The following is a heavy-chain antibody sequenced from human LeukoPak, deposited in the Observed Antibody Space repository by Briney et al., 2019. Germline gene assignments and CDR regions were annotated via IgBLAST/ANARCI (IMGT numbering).Heavy chain of an antibody. CDR3: ARVGGAAAGGDY. Sequence: SETLSLTCTVSGASIGSTAYYWDWIRQPPGKGLEWIGEINHSGSTNYNPSLKSRVTISVDTSKNQFSLKLSSVTAADTAVYYCARVGGAAAGGDYWGQGTLVTVSS. D-gene: IGHD6-13*01. V-gene: IGHV4-39*07. CDR1: GASIGSTAYY. CDR2: INHSGST. J-gene: IGHJ4*02.